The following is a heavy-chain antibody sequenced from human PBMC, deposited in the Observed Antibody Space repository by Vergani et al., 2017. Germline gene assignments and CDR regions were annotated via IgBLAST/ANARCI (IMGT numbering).Heavy chain of an antibody. Sequence: QVTLKESGPALVKPTQTLTLTCTFSGFSLSTSGMRVSWIRQPPGKALEWLARIDWDDDKFYSTSLKTRLTISKDTSKNQVVLTMTNIDPVDTATYYCARMGYYDSSGYSGLYFDYWGQGTLVTVSS. CDR1: GFSLSTSGMR. J-gene: IGHJ4*02. CDR3: ARMGYYDSSGYSGLYFDY. V-gene: IGHV2-70*04. D-gene: IGHD3-22*01. CDR2: IDWDDDK.